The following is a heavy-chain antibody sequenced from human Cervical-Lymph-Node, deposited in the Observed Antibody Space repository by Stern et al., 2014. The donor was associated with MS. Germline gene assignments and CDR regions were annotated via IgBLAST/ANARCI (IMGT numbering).Heavy chain of an antibody. V-gene: IGHV1-18*01. J-gene: IGHJ3*02. CDR1: GYTFTSYG. Sequence: VELVQLGAEVNTPGASEKVSCKASGYTFTSYGISWVRQAPGQGLELMGLISAYNGTTNYAQKLQGRVTMTTDTSTSTAYMELRSLRSDDTAVYYCARGLLGSENAFDIWGQGTMVTVSS. CDR3: ARGLLGSENAFDI. D-gene: IGHD2-15*01. CDR2: ISAYNGTT.